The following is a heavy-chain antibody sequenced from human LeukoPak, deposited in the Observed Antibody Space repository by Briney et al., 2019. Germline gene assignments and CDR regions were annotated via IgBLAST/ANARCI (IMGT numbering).Heavy chain of an antibody. D-gene: IGHD5-12*01. CDR1: GGTFSSYA. V-gene: IGHV1-69*13. CDR2: ITPIFGTA. CDR3: ARAGYSGYDPFDY. Sequence: SVKVSCKASGGTFSSYAISWVRQAPGQGLEWMGGITPIFGTANYAQKFQGRVTITADESTSTAYMELSSLRSEDTAVYYCARAGYSGYDPFDYWGQGTLVTVSS. J-gene: IGHJ4*02.